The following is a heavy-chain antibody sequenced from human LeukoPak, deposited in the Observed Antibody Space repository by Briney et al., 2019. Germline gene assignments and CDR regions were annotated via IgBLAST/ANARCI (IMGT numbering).Heavy chain of an antibody. CDR3: ARRLRMWFGELVYFDY. CDR1: GGPISSSSYY. Sequence: SETLSLTGTGSGGPISSSSYYWGGIRQPPGKGVEWIARIYCSGSTYDNPTLKSRVTISVDTSKSQFSLQLSSVTAADTAVYYCARRLRMWFGELVYFDYWGQGTLVTVSS. J-gene: IGHJ4*02. D-gene: IGHD3-10*01. CDR2: IYCSGST. V-gene: IGHV4-39*01.